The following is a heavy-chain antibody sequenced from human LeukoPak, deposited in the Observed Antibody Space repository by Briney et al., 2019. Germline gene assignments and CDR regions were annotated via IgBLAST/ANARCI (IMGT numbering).Heavy chain of an antibody. CDR3: ARGEDGYKRDNWFDP. Sequence: SETLSLTCTVSGGSISSYYWSWVRQPPGKGLEWIGYIYYSGSTNYNPSLKSRVTISVDTSKNQFSLKLSSVTAADTAVYYCARGEDGYKRDNWFDPWGQGTLVTVSS. V-gene: IGHV4-59*01. CDR2: IYYSGST. D-gene: IGHD5-24*01. J-gene: IGHJ5*02. CDR1: GGSISSYY.